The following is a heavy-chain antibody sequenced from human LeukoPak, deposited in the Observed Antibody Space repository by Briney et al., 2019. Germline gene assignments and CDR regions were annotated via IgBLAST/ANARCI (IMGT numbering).Heavy chain of an antibody. CDR1: GGSISSYY. J-gene: IGHJ4*02. D-gene: IGHD2-15*01. CDR3: ARGYCSGGSCYSRVFDY. V-gene: IGHV4-59*01. CDR2: IYYSGST. Sequence: SETLSLTCTVSGGSISSYYWSWLRQPPGKGLEWIGYIYYSGSTNYNPSLKSRVTISVDTSKNQFSLKLSSVTAADTAVYYCARGYCSGGSCYSRVFDYWGQGTLVTVSS.